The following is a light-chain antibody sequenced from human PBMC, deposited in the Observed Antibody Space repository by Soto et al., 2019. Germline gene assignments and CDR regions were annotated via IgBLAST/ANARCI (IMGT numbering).Light chain of an antibody. CDR3: QQYGSSAPIT. CDR1: QNIRNNN. J-gene: IGKJ5*01. Sequence: EIVLTQSPGTLSLSPCERATLSFSAGQNIRNNNLNWYQQKPGQAPRLLIYGASIRATGIPDRFSGSGSGTDFTLTISRLEPEDFALYYCQQYGSSAPITFGQGTRLEIK. CDR2: GAS. V-gene: IGKV3-20*01.